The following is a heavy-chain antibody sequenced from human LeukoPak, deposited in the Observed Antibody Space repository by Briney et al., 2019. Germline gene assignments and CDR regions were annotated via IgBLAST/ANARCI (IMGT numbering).Heavy chain of an antibody. CDR3: ATLSFYGDYVGY. J-gene: IGHJ4*02. CDR2: ISGSGGST. D-gene: IGHD4-17*01. Sequence: GGSLRLSCAASGFTFSNYGMTWVRQAPGKGLEWVSTISGSGGSTYYADSVKGRFTISRDNAKNSLYLQMNSLRAEDTALYYCATLSFYGDYVGYWGQGTLVTVSS. CDR1: GFTFSNYG. V-gene: IGHV3-23*01.